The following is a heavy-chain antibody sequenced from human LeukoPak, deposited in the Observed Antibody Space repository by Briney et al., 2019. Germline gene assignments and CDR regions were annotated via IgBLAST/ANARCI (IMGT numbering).Heavy chain of an antibody. Sequence: PSETLSLTCTVSGGSISSSSYYWGWIRQPPGKGLEWIGSIYYSGSTYYNPSLKSRVTISVDTSKNQFSLKLSSVTAADTAVYYCARLSSGLYDAFDIWGQGTMVTVSS. CDR2: IYYSGST. J-gene: IGHJ3*02. D-gene: IGHD6-19*01. CDR1: GGSISSSSYY. CDR3: ARLSSGLYDAFDI. V-gene: IGHV4-39*07.